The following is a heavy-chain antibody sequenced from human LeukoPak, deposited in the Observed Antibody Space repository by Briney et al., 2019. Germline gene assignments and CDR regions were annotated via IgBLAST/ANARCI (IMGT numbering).Heavy chain of an antibody. Sequence: GGSLRLSCAASGFTFSTCAMSWVRQAPGKGLEWVSSTDDGTYNTFYTDSVKGRFTISRDNSKNTLYLQMNSLRAEDTAVYYCARDLVRRDGYRAGAFDIWGQGTMVTVSS. V-gene: IGHV3-23*01. CDR2: TDDGTYNT. CDR1: GFTFSTCA. CDR3: ARDLVRRDGYRAGAFDI. D-gene: IGHD5-24*01. J-gene: IGHJ3*02.